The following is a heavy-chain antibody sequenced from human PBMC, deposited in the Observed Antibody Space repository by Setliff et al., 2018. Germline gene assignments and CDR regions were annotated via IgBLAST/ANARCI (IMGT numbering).Heavy chain of an antibody. Sequence: SETLSLICTVSNGSVSTTSHYWGWVRQPPGKGLEWIGSVYYSGYTYYSPSLESRVAISVDTSKNQFSLKVNSVTAADTAVYYCARVDFTMLQGVLGHWGQGTLVTVSS. D-gene: IGHD3-10*01. V-gene: IGHV4-39*07. CDR2: VYYSGYT. CDR1: NGSVSTTSHY. J-gene: IGHJ1*01. CDR3: ARVDFTMLQGVLGH.